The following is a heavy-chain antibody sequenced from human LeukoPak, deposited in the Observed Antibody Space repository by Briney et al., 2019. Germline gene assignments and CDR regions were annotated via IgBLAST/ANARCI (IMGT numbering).Heavy chain of an antibody. CDR2: IQYSGST. D-gene: IGHD3-10*01. Sequence: SETLSLTCTVSGGSISSSSYYWGWIRQPPGKGLEWIGYIQYSGSTNYNPSLKSRVTISVDTSKNQFSLKLSSVTAADTAVYYCARGTYGSGRFPLDYWGQGTLVTVSS. V-gene: IGHV4-61*05. CDR3: ARGTYGSGRFPLDY. CDR1: GGSISSSSYY. J-gene: IGHJ4*02.